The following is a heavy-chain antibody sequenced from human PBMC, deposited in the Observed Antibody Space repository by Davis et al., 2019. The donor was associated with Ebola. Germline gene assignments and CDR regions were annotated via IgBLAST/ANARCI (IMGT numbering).Heavy chain of an antibody. CDR3: ARGAGGVLDY. J-gene: IGHJ4*02. D-gene: IGHD3-10*01. CDR1: GGSITSGGYY. Sequence: MPSETLSLTCTVSGGSITSGGYYWSWIRQHPGKGLEWIGYIYYSGSTYYNPSLKCRVTIAVDTSKNQFSLKLRSVTAADTAVYYCARGAGGVLDYWGQGTLVTVSS. V-gene: IGHV4-31*03. CDR2: IYYSGST.